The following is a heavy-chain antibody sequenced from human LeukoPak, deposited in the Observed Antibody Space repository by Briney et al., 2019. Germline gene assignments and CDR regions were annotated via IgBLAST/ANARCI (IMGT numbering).Heavy chain of an antibody. V-gene: IGHV3-23*01. CDR3: AKGGGNRALDY. Sequence: GGSLGLSCAVSGFIVSSNYMSWVRQAPGKGLEWVSAINFSGDSTYYVDSVKGRFTISRDNSKNTLYLQMNSLRAEDTAVYYCAKGGGNRALDYWGQGTLVTVSS. J-gene: IGHJ4*02. CDR1: GFIVSSNY. CDR2: INFSGDST. D-gene: IGHD2-15*01.